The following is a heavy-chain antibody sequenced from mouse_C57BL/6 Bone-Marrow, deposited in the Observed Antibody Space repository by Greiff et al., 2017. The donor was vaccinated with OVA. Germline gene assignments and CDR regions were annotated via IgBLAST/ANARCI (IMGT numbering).Heavy chain of an antibody. CDR3: ARLTMVTTGY. V-gene: IGHV1-4*01. D-gene: IGHD2-2*01. CDR2: INPSSGYT. J-gene: IGHJ2*01. Sequence: VQLQQSGAELARPGASVKMSCKASGYTFTSYTMHWVKQRPGQGLEWIGYINPSSGYTKYNQKFKDKATLTADKSSSTAYMQLSSLTSEDSAVYYCARLTMVTTGYWGQGTTLTVSS. CDR1: GYTFTSYT.